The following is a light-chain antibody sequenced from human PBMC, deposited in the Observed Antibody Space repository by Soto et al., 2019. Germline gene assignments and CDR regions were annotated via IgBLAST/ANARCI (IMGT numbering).Light chain of an antibody. CDR2: DNN. J-gene: IGLJ1*01. Sequence: QAVVTQPPSVSAAPGQKVTISCSGSSSNIGNNYVSWYQQLPGTAPKLVIYDNNKRPSGISDRLSGSKSGTSATLGITGLQTGDEADYYCGTWDSSLSAEVFGTGTKLTVL. CDR1: SSNIGNNY. CDR3: GTWDSSLSAEV. V-gene: IGLV1-51*01.